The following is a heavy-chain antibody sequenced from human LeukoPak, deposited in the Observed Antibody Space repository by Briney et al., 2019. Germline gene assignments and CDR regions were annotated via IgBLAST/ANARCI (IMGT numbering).Heavy chain of an antibody. CDR1: GYIFTGYY. Sequence: ASVKVSCKASGYIFTGYYMHWVRQAPGQGLEWMGWINPNSGGTNYAQKFQGRVTMTSDTSINTAYMELSRLRSDDTAVYYCAKAIASAIGRDYWGQGTLVTVSS. J-gene: IGHJ4*02. D-gene: IGHD6-13*01. CDR2: INPNSGGT. CDR3: AKAIASAIGRDY. V-gene: IGHV1-2*02.